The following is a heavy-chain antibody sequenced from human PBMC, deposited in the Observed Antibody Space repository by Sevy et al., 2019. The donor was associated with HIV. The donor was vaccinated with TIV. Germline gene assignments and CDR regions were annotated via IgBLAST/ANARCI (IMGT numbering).Heavy chain of an antibody. D-gene: IGHD2-2*02. CDR1: GFTFSSYS. CDR2: ISSSSSYI. V-gene: IGHV3-21*01. J-gene: IGHJ3*02. Sequence: GGSLRLSCAASGFTFSSYSINWVRQAPGKGLEWVSSISSSSSYIYYADSVKGRFTISRDNAKNSLYLQMNSLRAEDTAVYYCARDSASSTSCYIGGRKCDAFDIWGQGTMVTVSS. CDR3: ARDSASSTSCYIGGRKCDAFDI.